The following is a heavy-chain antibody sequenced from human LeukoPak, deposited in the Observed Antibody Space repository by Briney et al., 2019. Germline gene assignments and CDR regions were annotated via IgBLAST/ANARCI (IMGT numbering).Heavy chain of an antibody. CDR2: IIPIFGTA. CDR1: GGTFSSYA. Sequence: GASVKASCKASGGTFSSYAISWVRQAPGQGLEWMGGIIPIFGTANYAQKFQGRVTITADESTSTAYMELSSLRSEDTAVYYCARDRDGGTDYWGQGTLVTVSS. CDR3: ARDRDGGTDY. V-gene: IGHV1-69*13. D-gene: IGHD4-23*01. J-gene: IGHJ4*02.